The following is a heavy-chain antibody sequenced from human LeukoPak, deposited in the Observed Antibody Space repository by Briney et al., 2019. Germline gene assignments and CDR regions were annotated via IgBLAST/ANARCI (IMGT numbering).Heavy chain of an antibody. Sequence: ASVKVSCKASGYTFTGYYIHWVRQAPGQGLEGMGWINPNTGGTNYAQNFQGRVTMTRDTSISTAYMELSRLTSDDTAVYYCARGGDGYNYPNFDYWGQGTLVTVSS. CDR2: INPNTGGT. V-gene: IGHV1-2*02. J-gene: IGHJ4*02. CDR1: GYTFTGYY. CDR3: ARGGDGYNYPNFDY. D-gene: IGHD5-24*01.